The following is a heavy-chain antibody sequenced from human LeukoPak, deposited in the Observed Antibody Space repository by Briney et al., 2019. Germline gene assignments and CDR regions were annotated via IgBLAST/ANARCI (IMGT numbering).Heavy chain of an antibody. CDR3: VRLRRNSDTSGFYYYYDF. D-gene: IGHD3-22*01. J-gene: IGHJ4*02. CDR2: ISVRSNYI. CDR1: GYTFSSYS. V-gene: IGHV3-21*01. Sequence: GVSLRLSCAASGYTFSSYSINWVRQAPGKGLEWVSSISVRSNYIYYADSVRGRFRISRDDARDSLYLQMNSLRAEDTAVYYCVRLRRNSDTSGFYYYYDFWGQGTLVTVSS.